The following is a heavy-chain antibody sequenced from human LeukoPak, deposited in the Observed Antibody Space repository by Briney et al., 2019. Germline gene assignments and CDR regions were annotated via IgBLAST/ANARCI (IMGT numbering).Heavy chain of an antibody. J-gene: IGHJ4*02. CDR2: IKKDGSEK. V-gene: IGHV3-7*01. CDR3: ARDLSGIAGYTYGRGIDY. D-gene: IGHD5-18*01. Sequence: GGSLRLSCAASGFTFSHYWMSWVRQAPGKGLEWVANIKKDGSEKYYVDAVKGRFAISRDNAKTSLYLQMNSLRAEDTAVYYCARDLSGIAGYTYGRGIDYWGQGTLVTVSS. CDR1: GFTFSHYW.